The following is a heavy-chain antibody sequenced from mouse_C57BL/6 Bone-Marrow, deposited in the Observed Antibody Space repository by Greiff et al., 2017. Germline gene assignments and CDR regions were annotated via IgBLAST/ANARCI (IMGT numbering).Heavy chain of an antibody. V-gene: IGHV7-3*01. CDR3: ARYGYDGVFDV. Sequence: EVQVVESGGGLVQPGGSLSLSCAASGFTFTDYYMSWVRQPPGQALEWLGFIRNKANGYTTEYSASVKGRFTISRDNSQSILYLQMNALRAEDSATYYCARYGYDGVFDVWGTGTTVTVSS. CDR1: GFTFTDYY. D-gene: IGHD2-14*01. CDR2: IRNKANGYTT. J-gene: IGHJ1*03.